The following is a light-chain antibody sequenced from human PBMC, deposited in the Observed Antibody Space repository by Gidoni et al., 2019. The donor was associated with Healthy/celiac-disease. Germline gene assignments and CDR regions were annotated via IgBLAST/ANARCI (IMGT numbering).Light chain of an antibody. V-gene: IGKV1-39*01. J-gene: IGKJ1*01. Sequence: DIQMTQSPSSLSASVGDRVTITCRASKSISSYLNWYQQKPGKAPKLLIYAASSLQSGVPSRFSGSGSGTDFTLTISSLQPEDFATYYCQQSYSKPRTFGQGTKVE. CDR1: KSISSY. CDR3: QQSYSKPRT. CDR2: AAS.